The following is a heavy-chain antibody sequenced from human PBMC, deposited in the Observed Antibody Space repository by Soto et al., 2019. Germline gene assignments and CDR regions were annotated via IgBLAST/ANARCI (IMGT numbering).Heavy chain of an antibody. CDR1: GFTFSSYA. CDR2: ISDSGST. J-gene: IGHJ4*02. V-gene: IGHV3-23*01. D-gene: IGHD2-2*03. CDR3: AKVWGEHGYCTRTSCLYYFDY. Sequence: EIQLLESGGGLVQPGGSLRLSCEASGFTFSSYAMSWVRQAPGKGLEWVSTISDSGSTYYADSVKGRFSISRDNSKNTLYLHMNSLRDEDKAVYYCAKVWGEHGYCTRTSCLYYFDYWGQGTLVTVSS.